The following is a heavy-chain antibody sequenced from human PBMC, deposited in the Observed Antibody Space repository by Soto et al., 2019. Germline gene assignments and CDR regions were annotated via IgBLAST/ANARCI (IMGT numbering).Heavy chain of an antibody. V-gene: IGHV4-59*01. CDR3: ASGSSGWYISDY. Sequence: QVQLQESGPGLVKPSETLSLTCTVSGGSISSYYWSWIRQPPGKGLEWIGYIYYSGSTTYNPSLKSRVTITVDTSKTHRSLRLSSVTSAATGVYYCASGSSGWYISDYWGQGPLVTVSS. J-gene: IGHJ4*02. D-gene: IGHD6-19*01. CDR2: IYYSGST. CDR1: GGSISSYY.